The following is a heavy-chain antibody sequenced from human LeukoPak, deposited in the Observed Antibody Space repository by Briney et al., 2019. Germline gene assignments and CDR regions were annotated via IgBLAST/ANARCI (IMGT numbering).Heavy chain of an antibody. CDR3: ARPYYYGSGSYGGFDY. CDR2: ISDSGGST. V-gene: IGHV3-23*01. D-gene: IGHD3-10*01. J-gene: IGHJ4*02. Sequence: PGGSLRLSCAASGFTFSNYAMSWVRQAPGKGLEWVSAISDSGGSTYYADSVKGRFTISRDNSKNTLYLQMNSLRAEDTAVYYCARPYYYGSGSYGGFDYWGQGTLVTVSS. CDR1: GFTFSNYA.